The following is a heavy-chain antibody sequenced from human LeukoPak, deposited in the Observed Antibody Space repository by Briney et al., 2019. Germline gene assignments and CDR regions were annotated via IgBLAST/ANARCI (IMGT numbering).Heavy chain of an antibody. CDR2: VSYDGSDK. Sequence: GGSLRLSCAASGFTFSNYAIHWVRQAPGKGLQWVAVVSYDGSDKYYPDSVKGRFTISRDNSKNTLYLQMNSLRAEDTAVYYCARERQNLYYFDYWGQGTLVTVSS. CDR1: GFTFSNYA. J-gene: IGHJ4*02. CDR3: ARERQNLYYFDY. V-gene: IGHV3-30*07. D-gene: IGHD1-14*01.